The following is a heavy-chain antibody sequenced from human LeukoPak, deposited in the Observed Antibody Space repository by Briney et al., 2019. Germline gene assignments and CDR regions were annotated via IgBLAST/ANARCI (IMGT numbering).Heavy chain of an antibody. V-gene: IGHV3-53*01. D-gene: IGHD3-22*01. Sequence: GGSLRLSCAASGFTFSSYWMSWVRQAPGKGLEWVSTIYTGGNTYYAASVKGRFTISRDFSKNTVFLHMNSLRAEDTAMYYCARGDDSGYYDYFDYWGQGALVTVSS. CDR1: GFTFSSYW. J-gene: IGHJ4*02. CDR3: ARGDDSGYYDYFDY. CDR2: IYTGGNT.